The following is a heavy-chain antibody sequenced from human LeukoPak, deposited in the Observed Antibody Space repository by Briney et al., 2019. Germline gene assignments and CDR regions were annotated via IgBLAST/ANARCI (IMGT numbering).Heavy chain of an antibody. Sequence: GGSLSLSCAASGFTFSSYGMLWVRQAPGKGLEWVAFIRYDGSNKYYADSVKGRFTISRDNSKNTLYLQMNSLRAEDTAVYYCARDPSPYFYDSSGYYFDYWGQGTLVTVSS. D-gene: IGHD3-22*01. V-gene: IGHV3-30*02. CDR1: GFTFSSYG. J-gene: IGHJ4*02. CDR2: IRYDGSNK. CDR3: ARDPSPYFYDSSGYYFDY.